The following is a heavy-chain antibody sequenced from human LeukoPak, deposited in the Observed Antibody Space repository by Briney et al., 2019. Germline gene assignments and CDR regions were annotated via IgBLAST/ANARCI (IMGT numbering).Heavy chain of an antibody. CDR3: ARHEGSWSTGYCSSTSCRSEDFDY. V-gene: IGHV4-61*02. J-gene: IGHJ4*02. D-gene: IGHD2-2*01. CDR2: IYTSGST. CDR1: GGSISSGSYY. Sequence: PSQTLSLTCTVSGGSISSGSYYWSWIRQPAGKGLEWIGRIYTSGSTNYNPSLKSRVTISVDTSKNQFSLKLSSVTAADTAVYYCARHEGSWSTGYCSSTSCRSEDFDYWGQGTLVTVSS.